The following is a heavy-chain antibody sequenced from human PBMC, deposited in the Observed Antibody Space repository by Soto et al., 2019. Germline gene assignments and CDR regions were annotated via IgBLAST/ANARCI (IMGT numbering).Heavy chain of an antibody. Sequence: PGGSLRLSCAASGFSFSSYGMHWVRQAPGKGLEWVAVISYDGSNKYYADSVKGRFTISRDNSKNTLYLQMNSLRAEDTAVYYCATLSRTDSSGWYDFDYWGQGTLVTVSS. V-gene: IGHV3-30*03. J-gene: IGHJ4*02. CDR1: GFSFSSYG. CDR2: ISYDGSNK. CDR3: ATLSRTDSSGWYDFDY. D-gene: IGHD6-19*01.